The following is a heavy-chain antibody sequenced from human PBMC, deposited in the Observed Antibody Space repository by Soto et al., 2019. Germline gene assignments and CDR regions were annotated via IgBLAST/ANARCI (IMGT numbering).Heavy chain of an antibody. V-gene: IGHV6-1*01. CDR3: ARGSYYSGWV. Sequence: PQALSLTCDISGDSVSSTSAAWSWIRQSPSRGLEWLGRTYYRSKWYSDYAVSVKSRITINPDTSKNQFSLQLNSVTPEDTAVYYCARGSYYSGWVWGQGTLVTVSS. D-gene: IGHD6-19*01. CDR2: TYYRSKWYS. J-gene: IGHJ4*02. CDR1: GDSVSSTSAA.